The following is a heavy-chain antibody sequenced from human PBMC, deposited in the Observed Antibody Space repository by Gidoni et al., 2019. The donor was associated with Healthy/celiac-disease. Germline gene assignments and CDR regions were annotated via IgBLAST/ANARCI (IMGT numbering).Heavy chain of an antibody. Sequence: QLQLQESGPGLVKPSETLSLTCTVSGGSISSSSYYWGWIRQPPGKGLEWIGSIYYSGSTYYNPSLKSRVTISVDTSKNQFSLKLSSVTAADTAVYYCAREGGIAAAGTGSYFDYWGQGTLVTVSS. D-gene: IGHD6-13*01. CDR3: AREGGIAAAGTGSYFDY. CDR1: GGSISSSSYY. V-gene: IGHV4-39*07. CDR2: IYYSGST. J-gene: IGHJ4*02.